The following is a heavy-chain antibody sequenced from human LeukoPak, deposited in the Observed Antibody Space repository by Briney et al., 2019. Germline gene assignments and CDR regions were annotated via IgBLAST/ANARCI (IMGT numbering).Heavy chain of an antibody. J-gene: IGHJ4*02. D-gene: IGHD3-3*01. CDR1: GFTFSSYA. CDR3: AKGVDFWSGYYTGIYFDY. CDR2: ISGSGGST. V-gene: IGHV3-23*01. Sequence: GGSLRLSCAASGFTFSSYAMSWVRQAPGKGLEWVSAISGSGGSTYYADSVKGRFTISRDNSKNTLYLQMNSLRAEDTAVYYCAKGVDFWSGYYTGIYFDYWGQGTLVTVSP.